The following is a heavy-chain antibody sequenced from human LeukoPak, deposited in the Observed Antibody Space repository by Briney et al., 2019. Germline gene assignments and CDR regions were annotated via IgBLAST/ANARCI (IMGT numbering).Heavy chain of an antibody. Sequence: PGGSLRLSCAASGFTFSSYSMNWVRQAPGKGLEWVSSISSSSSYIYYADSVKGRFTISRDNAKNSLYLQMNSLRAEDTAVYYCARDITMIQLDYMDVWGKGTTVTVSS. J-gene: IGHJ6*03. CDR1: GFTFSSYS. D-gene: IGHD3-22*01. CDR3: ARDITMIQLDYMDV. V-gene: IGHV3-21*01. CDR2: ISSSSSYI.